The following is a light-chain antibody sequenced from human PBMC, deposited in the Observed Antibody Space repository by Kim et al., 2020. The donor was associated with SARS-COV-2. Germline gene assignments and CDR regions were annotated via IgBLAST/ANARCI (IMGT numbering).Light chain of an antibody. CDR1: SGHSSYA. J-gene: IGLJ3*02. V-gene: IGLV4-69*01. Sequence: QPVLTQSPSASASLGASVKLTCTLSSGHSSYAIAWHQQQPEKGPRYLMKLNSDGSHNKGDGIPDRFSGSSSGAERYLTISSLQSEDEADYYCQTRGTGIWVFGGGTQLTVL. CDR2: LNSDGSH. CDR3: QTRGTGIWV.